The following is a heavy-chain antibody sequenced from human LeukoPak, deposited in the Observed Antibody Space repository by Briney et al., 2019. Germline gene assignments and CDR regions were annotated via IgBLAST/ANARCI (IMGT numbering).Heavy chain of an antibody. V-gene: IGHV1-69*04. D-gene: IGHD2-2*02. CDR1: GGTFSSYA. CDR3: ASLYCSSTSCYNLWYFDL. J-gene: IGHJ2*01. Sequence: SVEVSCKASGGTFSSYAISWVRQAPGQGLEWMGRIIPILGIANYAQKFQGRVTITADKSTSTAYMELSSLRSEDTAVYYCASLYCSSTSCYNLWYFDLWGRGTLVTVSS. CDR2: IIPILGIA.